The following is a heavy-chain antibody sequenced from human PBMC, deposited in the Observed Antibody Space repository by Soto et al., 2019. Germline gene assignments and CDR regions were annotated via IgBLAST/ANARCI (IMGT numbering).Heavy chain of an antibody. CDR2: IDYNGNT. CDR3: ARGYYGKGYGAFEI. D-gene: IGHD3-16*01. CDR1: GGSINIYY. Sequence: SETLSLTCTVSGGSINIYYWSWIRQPPGKGLECIAHIDYNGNTNSNPSLKGRVTISVDTSKNQFSLKLSSVTAADTAVYYCARGYYGKGYGAFEIWGQGRMVTVSS. V-gene: IGHV4-59*01. J-gene: IGHJ3*02.